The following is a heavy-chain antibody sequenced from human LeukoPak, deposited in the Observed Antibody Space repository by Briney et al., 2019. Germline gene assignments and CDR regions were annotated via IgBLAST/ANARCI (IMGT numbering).Heavy chain of an antibody. CDR1: GFTFSSYG. J-gene: IGHJ6*02. V-gene: IGHV3-33*01. CDR3: ARAGAAMKTAPYYYYGMDV. D-gene: IGHD2-2*01. Sequence: PGGSLRLSCAASGFTFSSYGMHWVRQAPGKGLEWVAVIWYDGSNKYYADSVKGRFTISRDNSKNTLYLQMNSLRAEDTAVYYCARAGAAMKTAPYYYYGMDVWGQGTTVTVSS. CDR2: IWYDGSNK.